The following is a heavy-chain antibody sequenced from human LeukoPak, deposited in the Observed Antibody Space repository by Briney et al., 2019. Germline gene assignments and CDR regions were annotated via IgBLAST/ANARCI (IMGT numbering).Heavy chain of an antibody. Sequence: PGGSLRLSCAASGFTFSSYAMSWVRQAPGKGLEWVSYISSSGSTIYYADSVKGRFTISRDNAKNSLYLQMNSLRAEDTAVYYCARKDIVLMVYAMAAPGGIDYWGQGTLVTVSS. CDR3: ARKDIVLMVYAMAAPGGIDY. J-gene: IGHJ4*02. D-gene: IGHD2-8*01. CDR1: GFTFSSYA. V-gene: IGHV3-48*04. CDR2: ISSSGSTI.